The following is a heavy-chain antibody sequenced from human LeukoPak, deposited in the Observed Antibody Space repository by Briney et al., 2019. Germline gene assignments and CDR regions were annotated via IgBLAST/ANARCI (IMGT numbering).Heavy chain of an antibody. D-gene: IGHD3-16*01. J-gene: IGHJ4*02. CDR3: ARGAILGYFDY. CDR2: IYTSGST. CDR1: GGSISSGSYY. V-gene: IGHV4-61*02. Sequence: SETLSLTCTVSGGSISSGSYYWSWIRQPAGKGLEWIGRIYTSGSTNYNPSLKSRVTISVDTSKNQFSLKLSSVTAADTAVYYGARGAILGYFDYWGQGTLVTVSS.